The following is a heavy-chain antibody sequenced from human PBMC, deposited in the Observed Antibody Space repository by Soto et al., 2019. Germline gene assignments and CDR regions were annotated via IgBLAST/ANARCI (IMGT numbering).Heavy chain of an antibody. CDR1: GYSFTSYG. CDR3: ARSWDIVVVVAATFADY. Sequence: ASGKVSCKASGYSFTSYGISWVRQAPGQGLEWMGWISAYNGNTNYAQKLQGRVTMTTDTSTSTAYMELRSLRSDDTAVYYCARSWDIVVVVAATFADYWGQGTLVTVSS. D-gene: IGHD2-15*01. V-gene: IGHV1-18*01. J-gene: IGHJ4*02. CDR2: ISAYNGNT.